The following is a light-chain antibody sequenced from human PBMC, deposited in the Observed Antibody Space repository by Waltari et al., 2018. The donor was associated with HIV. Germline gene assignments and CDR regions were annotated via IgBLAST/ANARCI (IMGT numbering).Light chain of an antibody. J-gene: IGLJ3*02. Sequence: QSALTQPASVSGSPGQSITISCTGTSSDVGGYDYVYWYQQDPGKAPKVIIYDVSKRPSGVSNRFSGSKSGNTASLTISGLQAEDEADYYCSSYTTGSTLVFGGGTTVTVL. V-gene: IGLV2-14*01. CDR1: SSDVGGYDY. CDR3: SSYTTGSTLV. CDR2: DVS.